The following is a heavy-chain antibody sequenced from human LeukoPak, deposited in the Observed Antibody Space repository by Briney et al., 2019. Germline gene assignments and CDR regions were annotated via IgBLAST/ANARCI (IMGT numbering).Heavy chain of an antibody. CDR1: GGSISSYY. J-gene: IGHJ3*02. CDR2: IYYSGST. D-gene: IGHD3-22*01. Sequence: RASETLSLTCTVSGGSISSYYWSWIRQPPGKGLEWIGYIYYSGSTNYNPSLKSRVTISVDTSKNQFSLKLSSVTAADTAVYYCARAGSSGYYYFGAFDIWGQGTMVTVSS. CDR3: ARAGSSGYYYFGAFDI. V-gene: IGHV4-59*01.